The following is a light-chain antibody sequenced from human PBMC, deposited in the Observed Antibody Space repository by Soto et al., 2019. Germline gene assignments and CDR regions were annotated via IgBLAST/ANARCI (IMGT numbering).Light chain of an antibody. V-gene: IGLV2-14*01. CDR2: DVS. CDR3: SANTSSNTLV. Sequence: QSALPQPASVSGSPGQSITISCTGTSSDVGGYGSVSWYQQHPGKAPKLMIYDVSNQPSGVSYRFSGSKSGNTASLTISGLQAEDDVDYYCSANTSSNTLVFGGGTKVTVL. CDR1: SSDVGGYGS. J-gene: IGLJ2*01.